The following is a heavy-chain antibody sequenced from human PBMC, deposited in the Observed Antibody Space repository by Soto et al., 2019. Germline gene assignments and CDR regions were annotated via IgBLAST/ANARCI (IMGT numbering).Heavy chain of an antibody. CDR2: ISSSGSTM. CDR1: GFTFSSYW. J-gene: IGHJ6*02. CDR3: AMRTLGYLEYCSYTSCSPAPYYGMDV. D-gene: IGHD2-2*01. V-gene: IGHV3-11*01. Sequence: GGSLRLSCAASGFTFSSYWMSWIRQAPGQGLEWLSYISSSGSTMYYADSVKGRFTISRDNAKNSLYLQMNSLRAEDTAVYYCAMRTLGYLEYCSYTSCSPAPYYGMDVWGQGTSVTVSS.